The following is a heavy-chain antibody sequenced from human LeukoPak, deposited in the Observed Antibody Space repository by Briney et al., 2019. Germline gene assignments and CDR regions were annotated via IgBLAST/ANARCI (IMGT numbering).Heavy chain of an antibody. CDR1: GFTFISYA. Sequence: PGGSLRLSCAVSGFTFISYAMYWVRQAPGKGLEWVSVISGSGHITYYADSVKGRFTISRDDSKNTLYLQINSLRAEDTAIYYCAKGYTSSWYRDAFDIWGQGTMVTVSS. D-gene: IGHD6-13*01. V-gene: IGHV3-23*01. CDR2: ISGSGHIT. CDR3: AKGYTSSWYRDAFDI. J-gene: IGHJ3*02.